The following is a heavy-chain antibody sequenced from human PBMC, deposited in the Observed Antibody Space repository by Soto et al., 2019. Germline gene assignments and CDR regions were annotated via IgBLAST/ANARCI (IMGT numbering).Heavy chain of an antibody. J-gene: IGHJ1*01. CDR1: GGSITNYC. Sequence: SETLSLTCSVSGGSITNYCWSWIRQPPGKGLEWIGYIYYSGSTNYNPSLQSRVTISVDTSKSQFSLRLSSVTAADTALYYCARVDFGDFVHHWGRGILVTVSS. CDR3: ARVDFGDFVHH. V-gene: IGHV4-59*01. D-gene: IGHD4-17*01. CDR2: IYYSGST.